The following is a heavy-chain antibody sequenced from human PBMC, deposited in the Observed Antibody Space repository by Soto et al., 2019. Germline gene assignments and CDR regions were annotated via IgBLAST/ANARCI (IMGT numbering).Heavy chain of an antibody. D-gene: IGHD2-21*02. Sequence: QVQLQESGPGLVKPSQTLSLTCTVSGGSISSGGYYWSWIRQHPGKGLEWIGYIYYYGSTYYNPSLKGRVTISVDTSKNQFSLKLSSVTAADTAVYYCARVCGGDCHYGMDVWGQGTTVTVSS. J-gene: IGHJ6*02. V-gene: IGHV4-31*03. CDR3: ARVCGGDCHYGMDV. CDR2: IYYYGST. CDR1: GGSISSGGYY.